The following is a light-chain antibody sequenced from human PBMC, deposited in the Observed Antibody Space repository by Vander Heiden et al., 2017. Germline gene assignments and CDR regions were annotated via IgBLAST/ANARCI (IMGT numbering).Light chain of an antibody. J-gene: IGKJ4*02. CDR3: QQSDSTPRT. Sequence: DIQMTQSPSSLTASVGDRVTITCRASQSISSYLNWYQQKPGKAPKVLIYAASSLQSGLPSRFSGSGSATDFTLTISRLQPEDFATYYCQQSDSTPRTFGEGTKVEIK. V-gene: IGKV1-39*01. CDR1: QSISSY. CDR2: AAS.